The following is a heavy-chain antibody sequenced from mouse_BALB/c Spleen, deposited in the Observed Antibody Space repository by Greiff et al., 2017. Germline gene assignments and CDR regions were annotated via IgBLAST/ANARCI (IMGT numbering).Heavy chain of an antibody. CDR2: IDPANGNT. Sequence: DVQLQESGAELVKPGASVKLSCTASGFNIKDTYMHWVKQRPEQGLEWIGRIDPANGNTKYDPKFQGKATITADTSSNTAYLQLSSLTSEDTAVYYCAPDGYYAYWGQGTLVTVSA. J-gene: IGHJ3*01. V-gene: IGHV14-3*02. D-gene: IGHD2-3*01. CDR3: APDGYYAY. CDR1: GFNIKDTY.